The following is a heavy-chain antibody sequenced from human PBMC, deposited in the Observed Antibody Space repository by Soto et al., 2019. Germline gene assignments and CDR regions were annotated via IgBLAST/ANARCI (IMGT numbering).Heavy chain of an antibody. Sequence: SETLSLTCHVSGYSITSGYYWAWVRQSPGKGLEWIGSVYHNGKTYYKPSLRSRVTISVDTAKNQFSLRLTSVTAADTAVYHCETDKRVTMIGGWFDPWGQGILVTVSS. J-gene: IGHJ5*02. CDR2: VYHNGKT. CDR3: ETDKRVTMIGGWFDP. V-gene: IGHV4-38-2*02. D-gene: IGHD3-22*01. CDR1: GYSITSGYY.